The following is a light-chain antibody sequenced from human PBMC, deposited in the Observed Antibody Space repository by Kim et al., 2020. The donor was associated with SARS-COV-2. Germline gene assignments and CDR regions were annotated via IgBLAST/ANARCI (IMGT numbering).Light chain of an antibody. Sequence: QRITISCAAGGSNIGTNSVHWYQLLPGTAPKLLIYGHNQRPSGVPDRFSASKSGTSASLAISGLQPEDEADYYCASWDDSLEAWVFGGGTQLTVL. V-gene: IGLV1-44*01. CDR2: GHN. CDR3: ASWDDSLEAWV. CDR1: GSNIGTNS. J-gene: IGLJ3*02.